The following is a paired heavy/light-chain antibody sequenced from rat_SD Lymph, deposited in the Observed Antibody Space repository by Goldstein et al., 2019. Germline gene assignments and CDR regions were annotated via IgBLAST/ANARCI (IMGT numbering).Heavy chain of an antibody. CDR3: TRDLGYNYFDY. D-gene: IGHD1-5*01. Sequence: QVQLKESGPGLVQPSETLSLTCTVSGFSLTSYSVSWVRQPSGKGPEWMGRMWYDGDTAYNSALKSRLSISRDTSKNQVFLKMNSLQTDDTGTYYCTRDLGYNYFDYWGQGVMVTVSS. CDR1: GFSLTSYS. CDR2: MWYDGDT. V-gene: IGHV2-63*01. J-gene: IGHJ2*01.
Light chain of an antibody. CDR2: HAS. J-gene: IGKJ4*01. V-gene: IGKV9S1*01. CDR1: QSLLYTDGKHY. Sequence: QIMLTQQAESLWISPGERVSITCRASQSLLYTDGKHYLSWYQQRPGQTTKALIYHASVRTDGVPTRFIGSGSGTEFTLSIEHVQPEDFAIYYCLQTLKSPFTFGSGTKLEIK. CDR3: LQTLKSPFT.